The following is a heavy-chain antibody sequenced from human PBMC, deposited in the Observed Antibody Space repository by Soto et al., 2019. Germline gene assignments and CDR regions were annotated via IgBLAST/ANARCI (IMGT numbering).Heavy chain of an antibody. V-gene: IGHV1-69*08. D-gene: IGHD6-13*01. CDR1: GGTFSSHS. J-gene: IGHJ4*02. CDR3: AREKYSISRYRSYLDY. Sequence: QVQLVQSGAEVQKPGSSVKLSCKAAGGTFSSHSIGWVRQAPGQGLEWMGRIIPIPGTANYAQKFQGRVTITADKSTSTAYMELSSLRAEDTAIYYCAREKYSISRYRSYLDYWGQGTLVTVSS. CDR2: IIPIPGTA.